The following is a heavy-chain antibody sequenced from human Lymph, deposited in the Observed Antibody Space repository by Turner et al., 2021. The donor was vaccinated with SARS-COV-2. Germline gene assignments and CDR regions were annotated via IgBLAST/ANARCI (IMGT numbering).Heavy chain of an antibody. CDR3: AKDRVVPPAIWNYYYYYGMDV. J-gene: IGHJ6*02. Sequence: EVQLLESGGGLVQPGGSLRLSCAASGFTFSSYGMSWVRQAPGKGLEWVSFISGSGGSTYYADSVKGRFTISRDNSKNTLYLQMNSLRAEDTAVYYCAKDRVVPPAIWNYYYYYGMDVWGQGTTVTVSS. D-gene: IGHD2-2*02. CDR1: GFTFSSYG. CDR2: ISGSGGST. V-gene: IGHV3-23*01.